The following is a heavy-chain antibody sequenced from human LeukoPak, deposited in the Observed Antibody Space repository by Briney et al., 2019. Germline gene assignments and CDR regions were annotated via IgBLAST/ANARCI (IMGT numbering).Heavy chain of an antibody. CDR2: IYYSGST. Sequence: PSETLSLTCTASGGSIRNYYWGWIRQPPGKGLEWIGSIYYSGSTYYNPSLKSRVTISVDTSKNQFSLKLSSVTAADTAVYYCARVTVATIDYWGQGTLVTVSS. V-gene: IGHV4-39*07. CDR3: ARVTVATIDY. CDR1: GGSIRNYY. J-gene: IGHJ4*02. D-gene: IGHD5-12*01.